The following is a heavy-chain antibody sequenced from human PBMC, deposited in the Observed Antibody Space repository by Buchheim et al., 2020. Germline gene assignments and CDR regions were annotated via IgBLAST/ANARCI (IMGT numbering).Heavy chain of an antibody. CDR2: ISSSSSTI. CDR3: ASRPYCSSTSCHGSVDY. J-gene: IGHJ4*02. V-gene: IGHV3-48*01. CDR1: GFTFSSYS. D-gene: IGHD2-2*01. Sequence: EVQLVESGGGLVQPGGSLRLSCAASGFTFSSYSMNWVRQAPGKGLEWVSYISSSSSTIYYADSVKGRFTISSDNAKNSMYLQMNSLRAEDTAVYYCASRPYCSSTSCHGSVDYWGQGTL.